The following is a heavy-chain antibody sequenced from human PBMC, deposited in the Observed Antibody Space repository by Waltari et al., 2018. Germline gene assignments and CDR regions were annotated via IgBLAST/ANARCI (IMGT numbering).Heavy chain of an antibody. V-gene: IGHV1-69*12. J-gene: IGHJ3*02. CDR3: ASVRYYYDSSGYYLDAFDI. Sequence: QVQLVQSGAEVKKPGSSVKVSCKASGGTFSSYAISWVRQAPGQGLEWMGGIIPICGTANYAQKFQGRVTITADESTSTAYMELSSLRSEDTAVYYCASVRYYYDSSGYYLDAFDIWGQGTMVTVSS. D-gene: IGHD3-22*01. CDR2: IIPICGTA. CDR1: GGTFSSYA.